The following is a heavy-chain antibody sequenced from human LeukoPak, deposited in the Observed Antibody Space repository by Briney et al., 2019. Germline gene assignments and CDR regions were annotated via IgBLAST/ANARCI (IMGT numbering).Heavy chain of an antibody. CDR1: GAXISTYY. V-gene: IGHV4-59*08. CDR2: IFYSGSP. D-gene: IGHD6-13*01. Sequence: SETLSLTCTVSGAXISTYYCTWIRQPPGKGLEWIGYIFYSGSPNYNPSLKSRVTISVDTSKNQFSLKLSSVTAADTAVYYCARVGHIVAAGTYDYWGQGTLVTVSS. CDR3: ARVGHIVAAGTYDY. J-gene: IGHJ4*02.